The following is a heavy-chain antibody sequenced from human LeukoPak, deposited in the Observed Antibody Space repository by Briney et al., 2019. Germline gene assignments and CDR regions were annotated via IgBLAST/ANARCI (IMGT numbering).Heavy chain of an antibody. J-gene: IGHJ4*02. V-gene: IGHV4-59*01. CDR1: GGSISSYY. CDR3: ARASSGWSLDY. CDR2: IYYSGST. D-gene: IGHD6-19*01. Sequence: SETLSLTCTVSGGSISSYYWSWIRQPPGKGLEWIGYIYYSGSTNYNPSLKSRVTISVDTSKNQFSLKLSSVTAADTAVYYCARASSGWSLDYWGQGTLVTVSS.